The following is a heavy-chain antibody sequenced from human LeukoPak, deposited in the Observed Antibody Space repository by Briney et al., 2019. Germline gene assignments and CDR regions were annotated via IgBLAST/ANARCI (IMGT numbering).Heavy chain of an antibody. V-gene: IGHV4-34*01. CDR3: ARALLHTYYYNSSGYYYPYYFDY. CDR1: GGSFSGYY. D-gene: IGHD3-22*01. J-gene: IGHJ4*02. CDR2: INHSGST. Sequence: SETLSLTCAVYGGSFSGYYWSWIRQPPGKGLEWIGEINHSGSTNYNPSLKSRVTISVDTSKNQFSLKLSSVTAADTAVYYCARALLHTYYYNSSGYYYPYYFDYWGQGTLVTVSS.